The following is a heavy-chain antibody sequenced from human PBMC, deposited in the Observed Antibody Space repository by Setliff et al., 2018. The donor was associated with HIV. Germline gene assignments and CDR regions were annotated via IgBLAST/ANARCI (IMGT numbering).Heavy chain of an antibody. Sequence: ASLKVSCKAPGTSFNGDFLNWVRQAPGQGLEWMGNIKLSSGGTKFAQKFLGRVTMTRDTSTNTAFMELRRLNSDDTATYFCVTSPGSFTSVDETEAGDYWGQGTLVTVSS. CDR1: GTSFNGDF. J-gene: IGHJ4*02. V-gene: IGHV1-2*02. D-gene: IGHD6-25*01. CDR3: VTSPGSFTSVDETEAGDY. CDR2: IKLSSGGT.